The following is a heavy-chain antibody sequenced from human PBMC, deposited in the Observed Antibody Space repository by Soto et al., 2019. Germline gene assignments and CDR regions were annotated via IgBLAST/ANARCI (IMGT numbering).Heavy chain of an antibody. CDR1: GYTFTSYA. D-gene: IGHD1-7*01. Sequence: ASVKVSCKASGYTFTSYAMHWVRQAPGQRLEWMGWINAGNGNTKYSQKFQGRVTITRDTSASTAYMELSSLRSEDTAVYYCARDPLHNWNYQSTTHTLGWFDPWGQGTLVTVSS. CDR3: ARDPLHNWNYQSTTHTLGWFDP. CDR2: INAGNGNT. V-gene: IGHV1-3*01. J-gene: IGHJ5*02.